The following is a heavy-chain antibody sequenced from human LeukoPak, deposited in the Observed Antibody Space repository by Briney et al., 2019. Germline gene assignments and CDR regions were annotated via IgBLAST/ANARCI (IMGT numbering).Heavy chain of an antibody. Sequence: ASVKVSCKASGYTFTSYDINWVRQATGQGLEWMGWMNPNSGNTGYAQKFQGRVTMTRNTFISTAYMELSSLRSEDTAVYYCARVPRIAVAGDYYFDYWGQGTLVTVSS. J-gene: IGHJ4*02. CDR1: GYTFTSYD. D-gene: IGHD6-19*01. CDR2: MNPNSGNT. CDR3: ARVPRIAVAGDYYFDY. V-gene: IGHV1-8*01.